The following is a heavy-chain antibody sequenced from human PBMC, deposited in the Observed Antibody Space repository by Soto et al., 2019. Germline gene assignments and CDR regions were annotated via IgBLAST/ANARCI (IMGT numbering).Heavy chain of an antibody. Sequence: QVQLVESGGGVVQPGRSLRLSCAASGFTFSSYGMQWVRQSPGEGPVWVAIVANDGSNQYYGESVKGRFTISRDNSKTTVFLEMDSLRPEDTAVYYCARSSGGSSWYSPDYWGQGTLVTVSS. CDR3: ARSSGGSSWYSPDY. CDR2: VANDGSNQ. J-gene: IGHJ4*02. D-gene: IGHD6-13*01. CDR1: GFTFSSYG. V-gene: IGHV3-30*03.